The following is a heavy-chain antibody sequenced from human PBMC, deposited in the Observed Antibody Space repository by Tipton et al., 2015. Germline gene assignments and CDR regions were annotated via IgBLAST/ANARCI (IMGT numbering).Heavy chain of an antibody. J-gene: IGHJ3*02. Sequence: TLSLTCSVSGDSVSSYFWTWIRQPPGKGLDWIGYIYYTGTTNYSPSLKSRVTISVDTSKNQFSLRLNSVTAADTAVYYCARVQTDYESGVYCLRRWAFDIWGQGTMVTVSS. CDR1: GDSVSSYF. D-gene: IGHD3-22*01. CDR2: IYYTGTT. V-gene: IGHV4-59*02. CDR3: ARVQTDYESGVYCLRRWAFDI.